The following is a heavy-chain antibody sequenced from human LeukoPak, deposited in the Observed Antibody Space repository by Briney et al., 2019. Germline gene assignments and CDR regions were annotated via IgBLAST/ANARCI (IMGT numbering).Heavy chain of an antibody. Sequence: PGGSLRLSCAASGFTFSSYSMNWVRQAPGKGLEWVSYISISSSTIYYADSVKGRFTISRDDAKDSLYLQMNSLRDEDTAVYYCARVSGWPWDYWGQGTLVTVSS. CDR1: GFTFSSYS. V-gene: IGHV3-48*02. D-gene: IGHD2-15*01. CDR2: ISISSSTI. CDR3: ARVSGWPWDY. J-gene: IGHJ4*02.